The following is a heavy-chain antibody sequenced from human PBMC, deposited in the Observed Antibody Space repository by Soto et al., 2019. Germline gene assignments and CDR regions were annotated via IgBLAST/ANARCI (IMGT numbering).Heavy chain of an antibody. D-gene: IGHD1-26*01. Sequence: SETLSLTCSVSGASTVSHYHWTWIRQPPGKGLEWMGYIFNSGTTFYNQSLTSRLAISMNTSGNHFSLELRSVTAADTAVYYCALALGPTTGMDDWGQGTLVTVSS. CDR1: GASTVSHYH. J-gene: IGHJ4*02. V-gene: IGHV4-30-4*08. CDR2: IFNSGTT. CDR3: ALALGPTTGMDD.